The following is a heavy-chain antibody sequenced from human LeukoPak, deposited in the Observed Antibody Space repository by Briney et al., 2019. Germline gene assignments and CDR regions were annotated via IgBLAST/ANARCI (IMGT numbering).Heavy chain of an antibody. CDR1: GFTFSSYS. V-gene: IGHV3-21*01. CDR3: ARDSRDGSGSYYVDY. D-gene: IGHD3-10*01. Sequence: GGSLRLSCAASGFTFSSYSMNWVRQAPGKGLEWVSSISSSSSYIYYAGSVKGRFTISRDNAKNSLYLQMNSLRAEDTAVYYCARDSRDGSGSYYVDYWGQGTLVTVSS. J-gene: IGHJ4*02. CDR2: ISSSSSYI.